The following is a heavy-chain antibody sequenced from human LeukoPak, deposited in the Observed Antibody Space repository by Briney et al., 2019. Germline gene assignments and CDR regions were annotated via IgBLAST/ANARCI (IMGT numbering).Heavy chain of an antibody. Sequence: GGSLRLSCAASGFTFSSYWMGWVRQAPGKGLEWVANIKEDESEKYYVDSVKGRFTISRDQSKSTVYLQMNSLRAEDTAVYYCAKDTSTISVSGTCFDYWGQGTLVTVSS. CDR1: GFTFSSYW. V-gene: IGHV3-7*01. CDR2: IKEDESEK. CDR3: AKDTSTISVSGTCFDY. J-gene: IGHJ4*02. D-gene: IGHD6-19*01.